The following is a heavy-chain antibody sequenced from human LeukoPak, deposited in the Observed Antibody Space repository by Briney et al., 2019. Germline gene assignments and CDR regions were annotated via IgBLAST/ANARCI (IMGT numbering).Heavy chain of an antibody. Sequence: GGSLRLSCAASGFTFSSDAMHWVRQAPGKGLEYVSAIRSNGGTTHYGNSVKGRFTISRDNSKNTLYLQMGRLRAEDMAVYFCARSSGYGYYFDYWGQGTLVTVSS. CDR2: IRSNGGTT. CDR1: GFTFSSDA. J-gene: IGHJ4*02. CDR3: ARSSGYGYYFDY. D-gene: IGHD3-22*01. V-gene: IGHV3-64*01.